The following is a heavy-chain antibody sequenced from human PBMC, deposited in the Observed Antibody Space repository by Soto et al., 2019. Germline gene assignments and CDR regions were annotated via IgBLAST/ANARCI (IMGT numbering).Heavy chain of an antibody. V-gene: IGHV1-69*13. Sequence: SVKVSCKASGGTFSSYAFSWVRQAPGQGLEWMGGIIPVFGSADYAQKFQGRVTTTADESTSTAYMELSSLRSEDTAVYYCAVHHCGGDCDHTYYCNGMDVWGQGSTVTVSS. D-gene: IGHD2-21*02. CDR2: IIPVFGSA. J-gene: IGHJ6*01. CDR1: GGTFSSYA. CDR3: AVHHCGGDCDHTYYCNGMDV.